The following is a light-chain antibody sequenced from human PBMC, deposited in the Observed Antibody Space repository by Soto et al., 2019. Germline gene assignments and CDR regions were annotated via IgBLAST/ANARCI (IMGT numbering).Light chain of an antibody. CDR2: EAS. CDR1: QSISSW. Sequence: DIQMTQSPSTLSASVGDRVTITCRASQSISSWLAWYQQKPGKAPNLLIYEASRLESAVPSRFSGSASGTEFTLTINSLQPDDFATYFCQQYSSYPETFGQGTKLDIK. J-gene: IGKJ2*01. V-gene: IGKV1-5*03. CDR3: QQYSSYPET.